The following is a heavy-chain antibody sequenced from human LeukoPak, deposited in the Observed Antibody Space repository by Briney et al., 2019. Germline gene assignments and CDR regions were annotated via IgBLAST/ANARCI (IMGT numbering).Heavy chain of an antibody. CDR2: VSSYNGNT. D-gene: IGHD2-2*03. V-gene: IGHV1-18*01. J-gene: IGHJ3*02. CDR3: ARYDGYCSSSRCYVGSFDI. Sequence: ASVKVSCKASGYTFSSYGISWVRQAPGQGLEWMGWVSSYNGNTNYAQNLQGRVTMTTDTSTSTAYMELRSLRSDDTAVYYCARYDGYCSSSRCYVGSFDIWGQGTMVTVSS. CDR1: GYTFSSYG.